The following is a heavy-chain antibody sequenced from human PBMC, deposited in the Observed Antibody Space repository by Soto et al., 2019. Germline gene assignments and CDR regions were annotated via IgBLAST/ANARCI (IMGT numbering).Heavy chain of an antibody. D-gene: IGHD2-2*01. Sequence: SETLSLTCTVSGDSISGGASFWSWIRQPPGKGLEWIANVYYSGSSYYNPSLKSRLTISVDTTKTQFSLQLKSMTAADTAVYYCAKLSCTSSTCYFPGWFDPWGQGILVTVSS. J-gene: IGHJ5*02. V-gene: IGHV4-31*03. CDR3: AKLSCTSSTCYFPGWFDP. CDR1: GDSISGGASF. CDR2: VYYSGSS.